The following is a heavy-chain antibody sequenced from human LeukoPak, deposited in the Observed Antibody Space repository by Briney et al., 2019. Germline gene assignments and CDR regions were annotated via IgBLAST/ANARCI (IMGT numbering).Heavy chain of an antibody. CDR1: GFTVSSNY. Sequence: GGSLRLSCTASGFTVSSNYMSWVRQAPGKRLEWVSVIRSDGSTNHADSVKGRFTISRDNSKNTLYLQMNNLRAEDTAMYYCAREMYSGMYNDAFDIWGQGTKVTVSS. J-gene: IGHJ3*02. CDR2: IRSDGST. CDR3: AREMYSGMYNDAFDI. D-gene: IGHD1-26*01. V-gene: IGHV3-53*01.